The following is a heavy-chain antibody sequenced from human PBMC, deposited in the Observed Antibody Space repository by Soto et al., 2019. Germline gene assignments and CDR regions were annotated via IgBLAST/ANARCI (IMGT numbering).Heavy chain of an antibody. CDR1: GFTFSSCE. CDR3: ARDRRETIFGVVILYGIDV. D-gene: IGHD3-3*01. J-gene: IGHJ6*02. V-gene: IGHV3-48*03. CDR2: ISSSGSTI. Sequence: GGSLRLFCAASGFTFSSCEMNWVRQAPGKGLEWVSYISSSGSTIYYADSVKGRFTISRDNAKNSLYLQMNSLRAEDTAVYYCARDRRETIFGVVILYGIDVWGQGTTVTAPS.